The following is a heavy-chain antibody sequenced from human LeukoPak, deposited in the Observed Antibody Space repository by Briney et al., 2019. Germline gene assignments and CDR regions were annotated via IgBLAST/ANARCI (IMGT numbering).Heavy chain of an antibody. Sequence: SETLSLTCTVSGGSISSGSYYWGWIRQPPGKGLEWIGSIYYSGSTYYSPSLKSRVTISVDTSKNQFSLKLSSVTAPDTAVYYCARDREVLAVADFDPWGQGTLVTVSS. D-gene: IGHD6-19*01. J-gene: IGHJ5*02. CDR1: GGSISSGSYY. V-gene: IGHV4-39*07. CDR3: ARDREVLAVADFDP. CDR2: IYYSGST.